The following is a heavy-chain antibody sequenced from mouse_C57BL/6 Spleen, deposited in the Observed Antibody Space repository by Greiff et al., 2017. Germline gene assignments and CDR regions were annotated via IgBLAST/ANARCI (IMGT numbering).Heavy chain of an antibody. Sequence: VQLKESGGGLVQPGGSLSLSCAASGFTFTDYYMSWVRQPPGKALEWLGFIRNKANGYTTEYSASVKGRFTISRDNSQSILYLQMNALRAEDSATYYCARYGYYAMDYWGQGTSVTVSS. V-gene: IGHV7-3*01. J-gene: IGHJ4*01. CDR1: GFTFTDYY. CDR3: ARYGYYAMDY. CDR2: IRNKANGYTT.